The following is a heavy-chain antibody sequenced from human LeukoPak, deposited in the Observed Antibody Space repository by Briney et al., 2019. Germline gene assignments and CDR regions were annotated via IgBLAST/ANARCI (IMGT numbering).Heavy chain of an antibody. V-gene: IGHV3-30*04. J-gene: IGHJ4*02. CDR2: ISYDGSNK. CDR1: GFTLSSYA. CDR3: ARGGDGYNFWENLDY. D-gene: IGHD5-24*01. Sequence: QPGRSLRLSCAASGFTLSSYAMHWVRQAPGKGLEWVAVISYDGSNKYYADSVKGRFTISRDNSKNTLYLQMNSLRAEDTAVYYCARGGDGYNFWENLDYWGQGTLVTVSS.